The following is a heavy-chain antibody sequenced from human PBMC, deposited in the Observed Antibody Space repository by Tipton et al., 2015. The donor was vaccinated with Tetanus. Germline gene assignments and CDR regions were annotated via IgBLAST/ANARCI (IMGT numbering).Heavy chain of an antibody. J-gene: IGHJ4*02. V-gene: IGHV3-53*01. D-gene: IGHD4-17*01. CDR3: ARDGGYYYGDYASFDY. CDR1: GFTVSSNY. Sequence: GSLRLSCEASGFTVSSNYMSWVRQAPGKGLEWVSVIYSGGSTYYADSVKGRFTISRDNSKNTLYLQMNSLRAEDTAVYYCARDGGYYYGDYASFDYWGQGTLVTVSS. CDR2: IYSGGST.